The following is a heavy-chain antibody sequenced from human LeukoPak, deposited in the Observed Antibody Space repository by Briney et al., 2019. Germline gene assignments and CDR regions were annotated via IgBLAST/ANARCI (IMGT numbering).Heavy chain of an antibody. CDR3: ARERGGSKLSGLYGRDYYYMDV. D-gene: IGHD3-16*01. V-gene: IGHV4-34*01. Sequence: SETLSLTCAVYGGSFSGYYWSWIRQPPGKGLEWIGEINHSGSTNCNPSLKSRVTISVATSKNQFSLKLSSVTAADTAVYFCARERGGSKLSGLYGRDYYYMDVWGKGTTVTVSS. J-gene: IGHJ6*03. CDR2: INHSGST. CDR1: GGSFSGYY.